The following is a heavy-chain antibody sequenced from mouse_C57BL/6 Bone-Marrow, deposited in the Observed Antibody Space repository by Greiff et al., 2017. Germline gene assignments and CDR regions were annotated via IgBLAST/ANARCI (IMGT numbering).Heavy chain of an antibody. Sequence: EVKVEESGGGLVQPGGSMKLSCVASGFTFSNYWMNWVRQSPEKGLEWVAQIRLKSDNYATHYAESVKGRFTISRDDSKSSVYLQMNNLRAEDTGIDYCTEGSSFYAMDYWGQGTSVTVSS. J-gene: IGHJ4*01. D-gene: IGHD1-1*01. V-gene: IGHV6-3*01. CDR1: GFTFSNYW. CDR2: IRLKSDNYAT. CDR3: TEGSSFYAMDY.